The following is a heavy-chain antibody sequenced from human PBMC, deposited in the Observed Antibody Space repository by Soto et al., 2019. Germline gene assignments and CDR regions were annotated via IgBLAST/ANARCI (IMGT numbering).Heavy chain of an antibody. Sequence: ASVKVSCKASGYTFTSYGISRVRQAPGQGLEWMGWISAYNGNTNYAQKLQGRVTMTTDTSTSTAYMELRSLRSDDTAVYYCATAHQEVEVDYWGQGTLVTVSS. CDR1: GYTFTSYG. D-gene: IGHD1-1*01. J-gene: IGHJ4*02. V-gene: IGHV1-18*01. CDR2: ISAYNGNT. CDR3: ATAHQEVEVDY.